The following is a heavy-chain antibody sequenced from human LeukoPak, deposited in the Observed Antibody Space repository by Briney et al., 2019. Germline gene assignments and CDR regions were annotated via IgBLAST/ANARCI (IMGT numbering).Heavy chain of an antibody. D-gene: IGHD5-18*01. J-gene: IGHJ4*02. CDR1: GFIFSDAW. V-gene: IGHV3-15*01. CDR2: IKGRSDGATT. Sequence: GGSLRLSGAASGFIFSDAWMRWVRQGPGKGGEWGGRIKGRSDGATTEYVAPVKGTFTISRDDSKNTLHLQMTSLKSEDTAVYYCTTVSGYSYGYYRYWGQGTLVTVSS. CDR3: TTVSGYSYGYYRY.